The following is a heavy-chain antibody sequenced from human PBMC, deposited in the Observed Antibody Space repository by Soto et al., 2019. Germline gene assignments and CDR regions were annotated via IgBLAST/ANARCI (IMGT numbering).Heavy chain of an antibody. J-gene: IGHJ4*02. CDR3: ARGQGPQRQLVPLDD. CDR2: MNPNSGNT. D-gene: IGHD6-6*01. Sequence: GASVKVSCKASGYTFSRYDINWVRQATGQGLEWMGWMNPNSGNTGYAQNFQGRVTMTRDTSISTAYMELSRLTSEDTAVYHCARGQGPQRQLVPLDDWGQGTPVTVSS. CDR1: GYTFSRYD. V-gene: IGHV1-8*01.